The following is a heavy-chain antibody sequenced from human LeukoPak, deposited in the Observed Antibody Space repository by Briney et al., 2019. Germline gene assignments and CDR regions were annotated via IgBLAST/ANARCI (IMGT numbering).Heavy chain of an antibody. D-gene: IGHD2-21*01. CDR2: ISGSGGST. CDR3: AKAELQKTRLPFDY. J-gene: IGHJ4*02. Sequence: PGGSLRLSCAASGFTFSNYAMSWVRQAPGKGLEWVSTISGSGGSTYYADSVKGRFTISRDNSQNTLYLQMNSLRAHDTAVYYWAKAELQKTRLPFDYGGKGTRVT. CDR1: GFTFSNYA. V-gene: IGHV3-23*01.